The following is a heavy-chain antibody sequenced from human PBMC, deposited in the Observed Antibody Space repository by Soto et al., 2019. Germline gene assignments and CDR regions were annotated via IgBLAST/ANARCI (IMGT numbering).Heavy chain of an antibody. V-gene: IGHV1-69*12. CDR1: GGTFSSYT. D-gene: IGHD5-12*01. J-gene: IGHJ2*01. CDR2: IIPIFGTA. Sequence: QVQLVQSGAEVKKPGSSVTVSCKASGGTFSSYTISWVRQAPGQGLEWMGGIIPIFGTANYAQKFQGRVTSTEDESTSTAYMALSSLRSEDTAVYYCARGNHRWLQLWYFDLWGRGTLVTVSS. CDR3: ARGNHRWLQLWYFDL.